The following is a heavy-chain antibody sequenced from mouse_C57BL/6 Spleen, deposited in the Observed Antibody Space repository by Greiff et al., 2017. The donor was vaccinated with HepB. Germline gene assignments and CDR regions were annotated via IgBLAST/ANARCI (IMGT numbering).Heavy chain of an antibody. D-gene: IGHD1-1*01. J-gene: IGHJ2*01. Sequence: QVQLQQPGAELVKPGASVKLSCKASGYTFTSYWMHWVKQRPGQGLEWIGMIHPNSGSTNYNEKFKSKATLTVDKSSSTAYMQLSSLTSEDSADYYCARITTVKGYYFDDWGQGTTLTVSS. V-gene: IGHV1-64*01. CDR2: IHPNSGST. CDR3: ARITTVKGYYFDD. CDR1: GYTFTSYW.